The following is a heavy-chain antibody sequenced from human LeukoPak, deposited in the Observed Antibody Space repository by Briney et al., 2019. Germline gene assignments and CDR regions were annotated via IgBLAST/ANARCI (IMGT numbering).Heavy chain of an antibody. V-gene: IGHV1-8*03. D-gene: IGHD3-3*01. CDR1: GYTFTNYD. J-gene: IGHJ4*02. CDR2: MNPNSGNT. Sequence: ASVKVSCKASGYTFTNYDINWVRQATGQGLEWLGWMNPNSGNTGFAQKFQGRVTITRNTSISTAYMELSSLRSEDTAVYYCAKYQFWSGYWNPGGVGYWGQGTLVTVSS. CDR3: AKYQFWSGYWNPGGVGY.